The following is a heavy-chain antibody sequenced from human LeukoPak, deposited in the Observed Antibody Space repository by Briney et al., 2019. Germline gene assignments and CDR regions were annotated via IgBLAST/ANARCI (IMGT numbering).Heavy chain of an antibody. J-gene: IGHJ4*02. CDR2: INPNSGGT. V-gene: IGHV1-2*02. CDR3: ARIIAAAGYYFDY. D-gene: IGHD6-13*01. Sequence: ASVKVSCKASGYTFTGYYMHWVRQAPGQGLEWMGWINPNSGGTNYAQKFLGRVTMTRDTSISTAYMELSRLRSDDTAVYYCARIIAAAGYYFDYRGQGTLVTVSS. CDR1: GYTFTGYY.